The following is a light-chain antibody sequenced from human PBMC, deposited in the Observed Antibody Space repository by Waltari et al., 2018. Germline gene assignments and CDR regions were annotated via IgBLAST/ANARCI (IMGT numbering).Light chain of an antibody. CDR1: ISYVGRYDR. CDR3: SSYTTSSTFV. CDR2: GVP. Sequence: QSPLTQPPSVSGSPGQSVTISCPGTISYVGRYDRVPWYQPSPGTAPKLLLYGVPSRPSGVPDRLSGSKSGNTASLTISGLQAEDEGDYYCSSYTTSSTFVFGTGTEVTVL. J-gene: IGLJ1*01. V-gene: IGLV2-18*02.